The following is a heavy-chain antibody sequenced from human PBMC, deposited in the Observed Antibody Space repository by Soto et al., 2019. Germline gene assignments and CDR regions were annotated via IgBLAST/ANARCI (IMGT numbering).Heavy chain of an antibody. J-gene: IGHJ3*02. CDR2: MNPKSVGA. CDR1: GYTFTDYY. D-gene: IGHD5-18*01. CDR3: TGDTIENSDGLYDAFD. Sequence: ASVKVSCKTSGYTFTDYYTHWVRQAPGQGLEWMGWMNPKSVGAYFAQKFQGSVTLTRDTCIGTAYIEVNSMTSADTAVYFCTGDTIENSDGLYDAFD. V-gene: IGHV1-2*02.